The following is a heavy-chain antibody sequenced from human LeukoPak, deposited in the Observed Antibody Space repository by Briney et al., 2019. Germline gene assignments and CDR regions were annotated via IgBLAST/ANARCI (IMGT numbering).Heavy chain of an antibody. D-gene: IGHD6-13*01. CDR2: IWYDGSNK. V-gene: IGHV3-33*06. CDR1: GFSFSAYI. Sequence: GGSLRLSCVASGFSFSAYIMHWVRQAPGKGLEWVAVIWYDGSNKYYADSVKGRFTISRDNSKNTLYLQMNSLRAEDTAVYYCAKDLHSSSWHYYFDYWGQGTLVTVYS. J-gene: IGHJ4*02. CDR3: AKDLHSSSWHYYFDY.